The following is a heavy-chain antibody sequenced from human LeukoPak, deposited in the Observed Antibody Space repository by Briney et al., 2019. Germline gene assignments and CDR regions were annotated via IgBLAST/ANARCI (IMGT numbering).Heavy chain of an antibody. D-gene: IGHD3-22*01. V-gene: IGHV1-18*01. CDR2: ISAYNGNT. CDR1: GYTFTSYG. CDR3: ARGLHYYDSSGGTDY. Sequence: ASVKVSCKASGYTFTSYGISWVRQAPGQGLEWMGWISAYNGNTNYAQKLQGRVTMTTDTSTSTAYMELRSLRSDDTAVYYCARGLHYYDSSGGTDYWGQGTLVTVSP. J-gene: IGHJ4*02.